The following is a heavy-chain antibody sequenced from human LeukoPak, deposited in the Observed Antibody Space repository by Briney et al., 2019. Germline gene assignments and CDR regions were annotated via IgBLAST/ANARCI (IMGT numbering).Heavy chain of an antibody. CDR2: INHSGST. CDR3: ASRRPGSGPIHY. D-gene: IGHD3-10*01. Sequence: SETLSLTCAVYGGSFSGYHWSWIRQPPGKGLEWIGEINHSGSTNYNPSLKSRVTISVDTSKNQFSLKLSSVTAADTAVYYCASRRPGSGPIHYWGQGTLVTVSS. V-gene: IGHV4-34*01. CDR1: GGSFSGYH. J-gene: IGHJ4*02.